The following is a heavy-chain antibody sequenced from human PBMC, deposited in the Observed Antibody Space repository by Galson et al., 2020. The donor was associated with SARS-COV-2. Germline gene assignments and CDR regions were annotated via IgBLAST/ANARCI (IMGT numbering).Heavy chain of an antibody. CDR3: ARGPRYYYGSGSYID. J-gene: IGHJ4*02. V-gene: IGHV3-30-3*01. CDR1: GFTFSNYA. CDR2: TSHDGSNK. Sequence: GGSLRLSCAASGFTFSNYAMHWVRQRPGKGLEWVAVTSHDGSNKYYAGSVKGRFTISRDNSKNTVYLQMNSLTAEDTAVYYCARGPRYYYGSGSYIDWGQGTQVTVSS. D-gene: IGHD3-10*01.